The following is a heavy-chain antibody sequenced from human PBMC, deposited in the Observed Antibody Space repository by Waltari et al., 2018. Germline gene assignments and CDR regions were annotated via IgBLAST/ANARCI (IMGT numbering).Heavy chain of an antibody. D-gene: IGHD3-3*01. CDR2: IYYSGST. CDR3: ARQSGAIFGVVNGGASFLDY. Sequence: QVQLQESGPGLVKPSETLSLTCTVSGGSISSHYWSWIRQHPGKGLEWIGYIYYSGSTYYNPSLKSRVTISVDTSKNQFSLKLSSVTAADTAVYYCARQSGAIFGVVNGGASFLDYWGQGTLVTVSS. J-gene: IGHJ4*02. V-gene: IGHV4-59*06. CDR1: GGSISSHY.